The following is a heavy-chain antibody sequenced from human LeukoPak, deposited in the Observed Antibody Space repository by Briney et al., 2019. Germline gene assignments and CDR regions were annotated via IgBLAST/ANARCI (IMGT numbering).Heavy chain of an antibody. Sequence: GEINHSGSTNYNPSLKSRVTISVDTSKNQFSLKLSSVTAADTAVYYCARRRQWLVPENYWGQGTLVTVSS. CDR2: INHSGST. CDR3: ARRRQWLVPENY. J-gene: IGHJ4*02. V-gene: IGHV4-34*01. D-gene: IGHD6-19*01.